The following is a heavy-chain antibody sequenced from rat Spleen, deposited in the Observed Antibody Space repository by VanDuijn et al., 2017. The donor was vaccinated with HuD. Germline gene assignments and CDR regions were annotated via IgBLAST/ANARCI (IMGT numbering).Heavy chain of an antibody. Sequence: EVQLVESGGGLVQPGRSLKVSCAASGFTFSNYGVHWIRQAPTKGLEWVASISTGGSTYYPDSVKGRFTISRDNAKSTLYLQMNSLRSEDTATYYCTRGDYWGQGVMVTVSS. CDR2: ISTGGST. CDR1: GFTFSNYG. J-gene: IGHJ2*01. CDR3: TRGDY. V-gene: IGHV5-19*01.